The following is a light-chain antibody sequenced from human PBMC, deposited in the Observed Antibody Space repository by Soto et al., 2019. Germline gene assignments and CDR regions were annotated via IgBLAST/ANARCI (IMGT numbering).Light chain of an antibody. CDR3: SSFTRGGTYV. CDR2: EAF. J-gene: IGLJ1*01. Sequence: QSALTQVASVSGSPGQSITISCTATSSDVGGHDYVSWYLQHPGKAPKLLIYEAFNRPSGVSDRFSGSKSGSTASLTISGLQAEDEGDYYCSSFTRGGTYVFGTGTKLTVL. V-gene: IGLV2-14*01. CDR1: SSDVGGHDY.